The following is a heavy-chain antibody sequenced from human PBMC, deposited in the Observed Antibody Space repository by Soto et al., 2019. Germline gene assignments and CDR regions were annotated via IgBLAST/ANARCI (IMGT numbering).Heavy chain of an antibody. J-gene: IGHJ1*01. D-gene: IGHD3-9*01. V-gene: IGHV1-2*04. CDR1: GYTFTGYY. CDR3: ARGPIYYDILTGYFYPFAEYFQH. CDR2: INPNSGGT. Sequence: ASVKVSCKASGYTFTGYYMHWVRQAPGQGLEWMGWINPNSGGTNYAQKFQGWVTMTRDTSISTAYMELSRLRSDDTAVYYCARGPIYYDILTGYFYPFAEYFQHWGQGTLVTVSS.